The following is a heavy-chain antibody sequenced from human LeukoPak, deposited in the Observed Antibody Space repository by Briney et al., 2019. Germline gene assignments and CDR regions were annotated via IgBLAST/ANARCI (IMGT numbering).Heavy chain of an antibody. J-gene: IGHJ4*02. CDR2: ISSTATTM. CDR1: GFTFSSYE. CDR3: AREGGYYLRSIDY. D-gene: IGHD1-26*01. V-gene: IGHV3-48*03. Sequence: PGGSLRLSCAASGFTFSSYEMNWVRQAPERGQEWVSYISSTATTMHYADSVMGRFTISRDNAKKSLYLQMNSLRAEDTAVYYCAREGGYYLRSIDYWGQGTLVTVSS.